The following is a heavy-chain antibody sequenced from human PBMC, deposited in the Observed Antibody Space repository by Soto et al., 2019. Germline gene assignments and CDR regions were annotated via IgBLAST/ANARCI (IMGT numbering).Heavy chain of an antibody. D-gene: IGHD3-3*01. Sequence: GESLKISCKGSGYSFTSYWIGWVRQMPGKGLEWMGIIYPGDSDTRYSPSFQGQVTISADKSISTAYLQWSSLKASDTAMYYCASNRFLVWLNSEPYGTHVSGQGPTVTLSS. CDR2: IYPGDSDT. CDR3: ASNRFLVWLNSEPYGTHV. J-gene: IGHJ6*02. CDR1: GYSFTSYW. V-gene: IGHV5-51*01.